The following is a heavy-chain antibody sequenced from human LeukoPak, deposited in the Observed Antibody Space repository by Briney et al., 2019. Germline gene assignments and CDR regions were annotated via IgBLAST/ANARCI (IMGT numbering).Heavy chain of an antibody. CDR1: GYTFTGYY. CDR2: INPNSGGT. V-gene: IGHV1-2*02. J-gene: IGHJ4*02. D-gene: IGHD3-22*01. Sequence: ASVKVSCKASGYTFTGYYMHWVGQAPGQGLEWMGWINPNSGGTNYAQKFQGRVTMTRDTSISTAYMELSRLRSDDTAVYYCARDAHPCYDSSGAFDYWGQGTLVTVSS. CDR3: ARDAHPCYDSSGAFDY.